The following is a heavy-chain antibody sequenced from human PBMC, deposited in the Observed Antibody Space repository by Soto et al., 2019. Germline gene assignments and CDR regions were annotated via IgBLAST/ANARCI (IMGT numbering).Heavy chain of an antibody. CDR2: INHSGST. CDR3: AREIGTTSYFDY. J-gene: IGHJ4*02. CDR1: GGSFSGYY. D-gene: IGHD1-7*01. Sequence: SETLSLTCAVYGGSFSGYYWSWIRQPQGKGQEWIGEINHSGSTNYNPSLKSRVTISVDTSKNQFSLKLSSVTAADTAVYYCAREIGTTSYFDYWGQGTLVTVS. V-gene: IGHV4-34*01.